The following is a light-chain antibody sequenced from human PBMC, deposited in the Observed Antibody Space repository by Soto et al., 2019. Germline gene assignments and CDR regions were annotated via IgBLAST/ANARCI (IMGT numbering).Light chain of an antibody. Sequence: EIVLTQSPATLSLSPVERATLSCRASPSVSNSLAWYQHKPGQAPRLLIYDASNRATGVPTRFSGSGSGTDFTLTISSLEPEDFAVYYCQQRNKWPPVTFGGGTKVDIK. CDR1: PSVSNS. J-gene: IGKJ4*01. CDR3: QQRNKWPPVT. V-gene: IGKV3-11*01. CDR2: DAS.